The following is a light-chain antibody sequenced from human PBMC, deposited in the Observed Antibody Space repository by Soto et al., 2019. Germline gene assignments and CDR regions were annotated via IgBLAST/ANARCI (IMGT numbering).Light chain of an antibody. Sequence: EIVLTQSPGTLSLSPGERATLSCRASQSVSRNSLAWYQQKPGQAPRLLIYGASSRATDIPARFSGSGSGTDFTLSVSRLEPEDFAVYFCQQYGTSPPTFCPGTKVDIK. CDR2: GAS. J-gene: IGKJ3*01. V-gene: IGKV3-20*01. CDR3: QQYGTSPPT. CDR1: QSVSRNS.